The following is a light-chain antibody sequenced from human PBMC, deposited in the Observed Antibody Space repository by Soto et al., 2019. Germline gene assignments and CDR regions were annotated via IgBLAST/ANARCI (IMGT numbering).Light chain of an antibody. J-gene: IGKJ1*01. CDR3: QQFNNWPRT. CDR2: GAS. Sequence: EFVLTQSPGTLSLSPGARATLSCRASQRVSTTYLAWYQQKPSQAPRLLIYGASTRASGIPARFSGSGSGTEFTLTISSLQSEDFAVYYCQQFNNWPRTFGQGTKVDIK. CDR1: QRVSTTY. V-gene: IGKV3-15*01.